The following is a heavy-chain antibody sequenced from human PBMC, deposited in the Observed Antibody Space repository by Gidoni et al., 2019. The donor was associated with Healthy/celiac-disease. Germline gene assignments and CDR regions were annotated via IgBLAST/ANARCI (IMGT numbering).Heavy chain of an antibody. CDR2: ISYDGSNK. CDR3: ATAYSLVF. D-gene: IGHD5-18*01. CDR1: GFTFSSYG. J-gene: IGHJ4*02. V-gene: IGHV3-30*03. Sequence: QVQLVESGGGVVQPGRSLRLSCAASGFTFSSYGMHWVRQAPGKGLEWVAVISYDGSNKYYADSVKGRFTISRDNSKNTLYLQMNSLRAEDTAVYYCATAYSLVFWGQGTLVTVSS.